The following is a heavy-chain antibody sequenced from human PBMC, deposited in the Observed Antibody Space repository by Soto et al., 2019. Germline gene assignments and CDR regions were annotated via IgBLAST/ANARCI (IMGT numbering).Heavy chain of an antibody. J-gene: IGHJ5*02. V-gene: IGHV4-31*03. D-gene: IGHD3-16*01. CDR2: IYYSGST. Sequence: QVQLQESGPGLVKPSQTLSLTCTVSGGSISSGGYYWSWIRQHPGKGLEWIGYIYYSGSTYYNPSPKXRXTXSXTTSKNQFSLKLSSVTAADTAVYYCARVGGINWFDPWGQGTLVTVSS. CDR3: ARVGGINWFDP. CDR1: GGSISSGGYY.